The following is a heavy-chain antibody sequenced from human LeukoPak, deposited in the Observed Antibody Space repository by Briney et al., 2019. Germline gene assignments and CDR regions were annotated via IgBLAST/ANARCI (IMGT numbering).Heavy chain of an antibody. CDR3: ARELYYDSSGYYY. V-gene: IGHV3-21*01. CDR1: GFTFSNAW. D-gene: IGHD3-22*01. Sequence: KPGGSLRLSCAASGFTFSNAWMSWVRQAPGKGLEWVSSISSSSSYIYYADSVKGRFTISRDNAKNSLYLQMNSLRAEDTAVYYCARELYYDSSGYYYWGQGTLVTVSS. J-gene: IGHJ4*02. CDR2: ISSSSSYI.